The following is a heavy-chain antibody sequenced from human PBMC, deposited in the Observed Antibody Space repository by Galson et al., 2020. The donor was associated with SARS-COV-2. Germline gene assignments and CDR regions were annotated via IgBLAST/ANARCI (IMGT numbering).Heavy chain of an antibody. CDR2: IYYSRST. J-gene: IGHJ4*02. V-gene: IGHV4-31*03. CDR3: ARGAERSSGLFCLFDY. Sequence: TSETLSLTCTVSGGSISSGGYYWSWIRQHPGKGLEWIGYIYYSRSTYYNPSLKSRLTISLDTSKNQFSLKLSSVTAADTALYFCARGAERSSGLFCLFDYWGQGTLVTVSS. D-gene: IGHD3-22*01. CDR1: GGSISSGGYY.